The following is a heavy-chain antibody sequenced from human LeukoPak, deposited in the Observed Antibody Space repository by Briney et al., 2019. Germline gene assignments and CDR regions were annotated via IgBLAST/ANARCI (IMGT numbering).Heavy chain of an antibody. CDR1: GYTFTSYD. Sequence: ASVKVSCTASGYTFTSYDINWVRQATGQGLEWMGWMNPNSGNTGYAQKFQGRVTMTRNTSISTAYMELSSLRSEDTAVYYCARDPYYYDSSGYYRLWYFDYWGQGTLVTVSS. V-gene: IGHV1-8*01. D-gene: IGHD3-22*01. J-gene: IGHJ4*02. CDR3: ARDPYYYDSSGYYRLWYFDY. CDR2: MNPNSGNT.